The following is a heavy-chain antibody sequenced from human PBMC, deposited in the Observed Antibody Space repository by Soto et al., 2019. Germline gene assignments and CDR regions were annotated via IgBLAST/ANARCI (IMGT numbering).Heavy chain of an antibody. V-gene: IGHV3-21*01. Sequence: EVQLVESGGGLVKPGGSLRLSCAASGFTFSSYNMNWVRQAPGKGLEWVSSISSSSSYIYYADSVKGRFTISRDNAKNSLYLQMNSLRAEDTAVYYCARVGCSGGSCYSSYYYYYMDVWGKGTTVTVSS. CDR2: ISSSSSYI. CDR1: GFTFSSYN. CDR3: ARVGCSGGSCYSSYYYYYMDV. D-gene: IGHD2-15*01. J-gene: IGHJ6*03.